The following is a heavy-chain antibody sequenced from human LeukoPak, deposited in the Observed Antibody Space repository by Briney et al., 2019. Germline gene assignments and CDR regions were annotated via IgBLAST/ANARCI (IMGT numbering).Heavy chain of an antibody. CDR3: ARGRYFDY. V-gene: IGHV4-4*07. Sequence: SETLSLTCTVSGGSISSYYWSWIRQPAGKGLEWIGRIYNTGTTNYNPSLKSRLTMSVDTSKNQSSLKLTSVTAADTAVYYCARGRYFDYWGQGTLVTVSS. CDR1: GGSISSYY. J-gene: IGHJ4*02. CDR2: IYNTGTT.